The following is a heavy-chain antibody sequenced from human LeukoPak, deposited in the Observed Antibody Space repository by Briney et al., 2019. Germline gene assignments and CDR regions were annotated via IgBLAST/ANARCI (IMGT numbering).Heavy chain of an antibody. CDR3: ARNNGMDV. J-gene: IGHJ6*02. Sequence: GGSLRLSCAASGFTFSNYAMTWVRQVPGRGPEWVANVNRDGSETYYLDSVKGRFTISKDNAKNSLYLQMNSLRAEDTALYHCARNNGMDVWGQGTTVIVSS. CDR2: VNRDGSET. CDR1: GFTFSNYA. V-gene: IGHV3-7*03.